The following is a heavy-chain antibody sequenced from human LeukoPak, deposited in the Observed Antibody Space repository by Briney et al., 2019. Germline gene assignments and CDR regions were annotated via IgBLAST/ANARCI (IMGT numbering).Heavy chain of an antibody. J-gene: IGHJ5*02. CDR1: GGSFSGYY. CDR3: ARERLVYDFWSGGDIRHNWFDP. D-gene: IGHD3-3*01. Sequence: PSETLSLTCAVYGGSFSGYYWSWIRQPPGKGLEWIGEINHSGSTNYNPSLKSRVTISVDTSKNQFSLKLSSATAADTAVYYCARERLVYDFWSGGDIRHNWFDPWGQGTLVTVSS. V-gene: IGHV4-34*01. CDR2: INHSGST.